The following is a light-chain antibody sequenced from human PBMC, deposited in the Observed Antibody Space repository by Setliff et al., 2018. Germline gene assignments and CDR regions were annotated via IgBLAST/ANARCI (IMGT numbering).Light chain of an antibody. Sequence: QSVLTQPPSVSGSPGQSITISCTGTSSDVGGYNYVSWYQQHPGKAPKLMIYDVTKRPSGVPDRFSGSKSGTSASLAISGLQSEDEADYSCAAWDDSLNGYVFGSWTKVTVL. V-gene: IGLV2-11*01. J-gene: IGLJ1*01. CDR2: DVT. CDR1: SSDVGGYNY. CDR3: AAWDDSLNGYV.